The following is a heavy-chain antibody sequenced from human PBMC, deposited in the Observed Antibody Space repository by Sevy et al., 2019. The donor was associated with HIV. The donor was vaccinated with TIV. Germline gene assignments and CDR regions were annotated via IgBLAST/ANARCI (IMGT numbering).Heavy chain of an antibody. CDR2: IYYSGST. Sequence: SETLSLTCTVSGGSISSSSYYWGWIRQPPGKGLEWIGSIYYSGSTYYNPSLKSRVTISVDTSKNQFSLKLSSVTAADTAVYYCARHFGGEDYFDYWGQGTLVTVSS. V-gene: IGHV4-39*01. D-gene: IGHD3-10*01. CDR1: GGSISSSSYY. CDR3: ARHFGGEDYFDY. J-gene: IGHJ4*02.